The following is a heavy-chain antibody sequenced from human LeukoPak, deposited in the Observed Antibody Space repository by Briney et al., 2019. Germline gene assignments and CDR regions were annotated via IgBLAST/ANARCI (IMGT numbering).Heavy chain of an antibody. D-gene: IGHD2-2*01. V-gene: IGHV1-18*01. CDR2: ISAYNVNT. CDR3: ARTKNLVVPARFDP. Sequence: ASVKVSCKASGYTFSNYGISWVRQAPGQGLEWMGWISAYNVNTNFAQKLQGRVTMTTDTSTNTAYMELRSLRSGDTAVYYCARTKNLVVPARFDPWGQGTLVTVSS. J-gene: IGHJ5*02. CDR1: GYTFSNYG.